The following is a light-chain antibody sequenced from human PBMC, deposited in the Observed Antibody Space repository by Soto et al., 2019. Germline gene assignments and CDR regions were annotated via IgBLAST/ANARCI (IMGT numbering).Light chain of an antibody. Sequence: QSAMTQPAWVSGSPGQSITISCTGTSSDVGGYNYVSWFQQHPGKAPKLMIFEVSDRPSGISNRFSGSKSGNTASLTISGLQAEDEADYYCSSYSSSSTLYVFGTGTKLTVL. CDR3: SSYSSSSTLYV. CDR1: SSDVGGYNY. V-gene: IGLV2-14*01. J-gene: IGLJ1*01. CDR2: EVS.